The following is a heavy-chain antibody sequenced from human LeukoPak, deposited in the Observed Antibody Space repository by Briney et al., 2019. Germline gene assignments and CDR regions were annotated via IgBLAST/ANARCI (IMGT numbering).Heavy chain of an antibody. V-gene: IGHV3-23*01. CDR2: ISGSGGST. J-gene: IGHJ5*02. D-gene: IGHD5-12*01. CDR1: GFTFSSYA. Sequence: GGSLRLSCAASGFTFSSYAMSWVRQAPGKGLEWVSAISGSGGSTYYADSVKGRFTISRDNSKNTLYLQMNSLRAEDTAVYYCAKDGVRRQWLPTGWFDPWGQGTLVTISS. CDR3: AKDGVRRQWLPTGWFDP.